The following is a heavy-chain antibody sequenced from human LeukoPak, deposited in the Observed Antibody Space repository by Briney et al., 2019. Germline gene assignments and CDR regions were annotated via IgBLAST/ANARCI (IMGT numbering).Heavy chain of an antibody. D-gene: IGHD3-10*01. CDR2: ISSSGSTI. Sequence: GGSLRLSCAASGFTFSDYYMSWIRQAPGKGLEWVSYISSSGSTIYYADSVKGRFTISRDNAKNPLYLQMNSLRAEDTAVYYCARDPNYGSGSYYIGLDYMDVWGKGTTVTVSS. V-gene: IGHV3-11*04. CDR3: ARDPNYGSGSYYIGLDYMDV. CDR1: GFTFSDYY. J-gene: IGHJ6*03.